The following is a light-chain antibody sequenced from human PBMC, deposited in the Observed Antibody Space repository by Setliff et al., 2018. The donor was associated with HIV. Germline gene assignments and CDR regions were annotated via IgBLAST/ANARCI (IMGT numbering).Light chain of an antibody. Sequence: QSVLAQPASVSGSPGQSITISCTGTSSDVGGYNHVSWYQQHPDKAPKLMIYDVSSRPSGVSNRFSGSKSANTASLTISGLQAEDEADYYCSSFTSSSTYGSYTSSSTYVFGIGTK. CDR2: DVS. J-gene: IGLJ1*01. CDR3: SSFTSSSTYGSYTSSSTYV. V-gene: IGLV2-14*03. CDR1: SSDVGGYNH.